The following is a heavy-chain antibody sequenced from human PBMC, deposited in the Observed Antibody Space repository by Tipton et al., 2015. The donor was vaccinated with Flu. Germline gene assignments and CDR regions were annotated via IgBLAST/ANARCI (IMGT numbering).Heavy chain of an antibody. CDR2: IYYSGSS. J-gene: IGHJ5*02. CDR3: ARDVRRVEATS. D-gene: IGHD1-26*01. CDR1: GGSISSSSYY. Sequence: TLSLTCTVSGGSISSSSYYWGWMRQPPGQGLEWIGSIYYSGSSYYNPSLRSRVTISVDTAKNQFSLQLSAVSAAGTAVYYCARDVRRVEATSWGQGTLVTVSS. V-gene: IGHV4-39*07.